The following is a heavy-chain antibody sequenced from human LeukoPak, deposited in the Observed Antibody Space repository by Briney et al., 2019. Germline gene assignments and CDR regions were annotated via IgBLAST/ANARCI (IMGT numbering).Heavy chain of an antibody. CDR3: ARAPVTSCSGVLCYPFDY. CDR1: GFTLNNYA. V-gene: IGHV3-23*01. D-gene: IGHD2-15*01. J-gene: IGHJ4*02. CDR2: TSSSDAGT. Sequence: QAGGSLRLSCAASGFTLNNYAMSWVRQAPGKGLEWVSATSSSDAGTYHADSVRGRFTISRDNSKNTLYLQMNSLRAEDAAAYYCARAPVTSCSGVLCYPFDYWGQGTLVTVSS.